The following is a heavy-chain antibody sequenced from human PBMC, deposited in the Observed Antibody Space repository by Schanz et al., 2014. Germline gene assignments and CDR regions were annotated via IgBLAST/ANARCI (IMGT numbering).Heavy chain of an antibody. V-gene: IGHV3-7*01. CDR1: EFTFSTYW. CDR3: ARGYSNIWSPMAY. Sequence: EVQLVESGGGLVQPGGSLRLSCAASEFTFSTYWMSWVRQAPGKGLEWVANIKQDESERSYVDSVKGRFTISRDNAKNSLYLQMNSLRAEDTAVYYCARGYSNIWSPMAYWGQGTLVAVSS. J-gene: IGHJ4*02. D-gene: IGHD6-13*01. CDR2: IKQDESER.